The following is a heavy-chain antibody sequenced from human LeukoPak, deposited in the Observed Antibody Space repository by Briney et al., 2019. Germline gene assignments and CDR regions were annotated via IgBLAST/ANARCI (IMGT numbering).Heavy chain of an antibody. CDR2: ISSSSSTI. CDR1: GFTFSSYS. D-gene: IGHD2-15*01. Sequence: GGSLRLPCAASGFTFSSYSMNWVRQAPGKGLEWVSYISSSSSTIYYADSVKGRFTISRDNAKNSLYLQMNSLRAEDTAVYYCASTEKKVEGDYWGQGTLVTVSS. J-gene: IGHJ4*02. V-gene: IGHV3-48*01. CDR3: ASTEKKVEGDY.